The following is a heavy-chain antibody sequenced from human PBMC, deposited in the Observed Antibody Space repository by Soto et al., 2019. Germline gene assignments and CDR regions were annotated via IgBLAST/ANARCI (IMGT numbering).Heavy chain of an antibody. CDR2: INHSGTI. Sequence: SETLSLTCAVYGGSLGGDYWTWIRQAPGKGLEWIGEINHSGTINFHPSLRSRLTISLDTSKKEFSLKLSSVTDADTATYYCARADRTLVTSYSLDVWGQGTTVTVSS. J-gene: IGHJ6*02. CDR3: ARADRTLVTSYSLDV. CDR1: GGSLGGDY. V-gene: IGHV4-34*01. D-gene: IGHD2-21*02.